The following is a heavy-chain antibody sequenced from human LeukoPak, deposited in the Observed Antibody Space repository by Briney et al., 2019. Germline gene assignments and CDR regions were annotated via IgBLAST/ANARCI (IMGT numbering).Heavy chain of an antibody. CDR3: ARDSVYGGNRYYFDY. V-gene: IGHV3-30-3*01. J-gene: IGHJ4*02. Sequence: GGSLRLSCAASGFTFSAYDMHWVRQAPGKGLEWVAIMSHDGSNEYYADSVKGRFTTSRDNAKNSLYLQMNSLRAEDTAVYYCARDSVYGGNRYYFDYWGQGTLVTVSS. CDR1: GFTFSAYD. CDR2: MSHDGSNE. D-gene: IGHD4-23*01.